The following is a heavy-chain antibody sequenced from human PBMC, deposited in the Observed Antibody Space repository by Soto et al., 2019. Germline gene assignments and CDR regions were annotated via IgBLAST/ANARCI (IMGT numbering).Heavy chain of an antibody. CDR3: AKVLLVRYLDY. Sequence: EVQLLESGGGLVQPGGSLRLSCAASGFTFSSYAMSWVRQAPGKGLEWVSAISGSGGSTYYADSVKGRFTISRDNSKKTVYLEMNSLRAGDTAVYYCAKVLLVRYLDYWGQGTLVTVSS. V-gene: IGHV3-23*01. D-gene: IGHD3-10*01. CDR2: ISGSGGST. J-gene: IGHJ4*02. CDR1: GFTFSSYA.